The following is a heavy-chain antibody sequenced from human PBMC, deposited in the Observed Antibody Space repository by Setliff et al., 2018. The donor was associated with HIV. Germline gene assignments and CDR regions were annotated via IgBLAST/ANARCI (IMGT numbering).Heavy chain of an antibody. CDR1: GGSFSNYY. CDR3: ARQAWHSGRNGYFVDY. D-gene: IGHD2-15*01. CDR2: IYYSGTT. Sequence: SETLSLTCAVYGGSFSNYYTNWIRQPPGKGLEWIGYIYYSGTTYYNSSLKSRVTISLHTSKNQFSPKLSSVTAADTAVYYCARQAWHSGRNGYFVDYWGQGTLVTVSS. V-gene: IGHV4-59*08. J-gene: IGHJ4*02.